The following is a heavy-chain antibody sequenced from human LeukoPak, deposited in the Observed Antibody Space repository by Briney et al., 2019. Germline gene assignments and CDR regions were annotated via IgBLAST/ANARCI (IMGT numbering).Heavy chain of an antibody. J-gene: IGHJ4*02. CDR1: GGTFSSYA. D-gene: IGHD5-12*01. Sequence: ASVKVSCKASGGTFSSYAISWVRQAPGQGPEWMGGIIPIFGTANYAQKFQGRVTITADKSTSTAYMELSSLRSEDTAVYYCASRSYSGYEYWGQGTLVTVSS. V-gene: IGHV1-69*06. CDR3: ASRSYSGYEY. CDR2: IIPIFGTA.